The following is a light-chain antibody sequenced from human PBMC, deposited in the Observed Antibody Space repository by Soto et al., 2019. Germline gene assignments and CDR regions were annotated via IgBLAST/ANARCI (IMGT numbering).Light chain of an antibody. CDR3: QLPGSTPT. CDR1: QSVNTY. CDR2: GAS. Sequence: EIVLTQSPGTLSLSPGESATLSCRASQSVNTYLGWYQQKPGQAPRLLIYGASIRATGIPDRFSASGSGTDFSLTISRLEPEDFAVYYCQLPGSTPTVGPGTNV. V-gene: IGKV3-20*01. J-gene: IGKJ3*01.